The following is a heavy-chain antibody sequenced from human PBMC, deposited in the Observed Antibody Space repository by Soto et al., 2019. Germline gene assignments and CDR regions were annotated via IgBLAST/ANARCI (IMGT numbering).Heavy chain of an antibody. D-gene: IGHD3-16*01. Sequence: QVQLVQSGAEVKNPGASVKVSCKASGYTFTRYGIGWARQATGQGLEWMGWINTYNGNTNSAQNVQGRVTLTTDTSTSTTYMALRSLRSTDTAIYYCAMVDVYVTPSPQDVWGQGTTVIVSS. J-gene: IGHJ6*02. CDR2: INTYNGNT. V-gene: IGHV1-18*01. CDR1: GYTFTRYG. CDR3: AMVDVYVTPSPQDV.